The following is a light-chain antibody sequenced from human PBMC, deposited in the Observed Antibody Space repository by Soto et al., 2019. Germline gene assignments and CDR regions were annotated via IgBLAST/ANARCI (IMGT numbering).Light chain of an antibody. CDR3: QQYNKWPVT. Sequence: EIVMTQSPATLSVSPGEKATLSCRASESFSNTLAWYQQKPDQAPRLLMYGVSTRATGIPARFSGSGSGTEFTHSISSLQSEDFAVYYCQQYNKWPVTFGQGTKLEIK. CDR1: ESFSNT. J-gene: IGKJ2*01. V-gene: IGKV3-15*01. CDR2: GVS.